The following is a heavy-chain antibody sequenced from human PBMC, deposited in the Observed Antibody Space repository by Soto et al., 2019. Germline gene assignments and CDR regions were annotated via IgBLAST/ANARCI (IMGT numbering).Heavy chain of an antibody. V-gene: IGHV3-11*06. CDR3: AGFSTLLWFGEPPLFSMDV. CDR1: GFTFSDYY. D-gene: IGHD3-10*01. CDR2: ISSSSSYT. Sequence: GGSLRLSCAASGFTFSDYYMSWIRQAPGKGLEWVSYISSSSSYTNYADSVKGRFTISRDNAKSSLYLQMNSLRAEDTAVYYCAGFSTLLWFGEPPLFSMDVWGQGTTVTVSS. J-gene: IGHJ6*02.